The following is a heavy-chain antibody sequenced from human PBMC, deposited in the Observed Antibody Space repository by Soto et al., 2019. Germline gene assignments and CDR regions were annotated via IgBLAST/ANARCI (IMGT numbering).Heavy chain of an antibody. CDR3: ARAPSLYCSGGSCTGWFDP. Sequence: PSETLSLTCTVSGGSISSYYWSWIRQPPGKGLEWIGYIYYSGSTNYNPSLKSRVTISVDTSKNQFSLKLSSVTAADTAVYYCARAPSLYCSGGSCTGWFDPWGQGTLVNVSS. CDR2: IYYSGST. CDR1: GGSISSYY. D-gene: IGHD2-15*01. J-gene: IGHJ5*02. V-gene: IGHV4-59*01.